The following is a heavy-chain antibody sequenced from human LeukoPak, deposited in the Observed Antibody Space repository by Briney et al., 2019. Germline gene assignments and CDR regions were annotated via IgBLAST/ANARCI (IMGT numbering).Heavy chain of an antibody. J-gene: IGHJ4*02. D-gene: IGHD3-22*01. CDR1: GFTFSSHS. V-gene: IGHV3-48*01. CDR3: ARGAYYYED. Sequence: GGSLRLSCAASGFTFSSHSMNWVRQAPGKGLEWVSYISSSSSTIYYADSVKGRFTVSRDNAKNSLYLQMNSLRAEDTAVYYCARGAYYYEDWGQGTLVTVSS. CDR2: ISSSSSTI.